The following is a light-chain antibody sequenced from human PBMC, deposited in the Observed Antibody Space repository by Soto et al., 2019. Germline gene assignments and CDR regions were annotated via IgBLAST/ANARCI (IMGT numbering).Light chain of an antibody. J-gene: IGLJ1*01. CDR1: SSNIGAGYD. Sequence: QSALTQPPSVSGAPGQRVTISCTGSSSNIGAGYDVHWYQQLPGTAPKLLIYGNSNRPSGVPDRFSGSKSGTSASLAITGLQAEDEADYHCQSYDSSLSSYVFGTGTKVTVL. CDR3: QSYDSSLSSYV. V-gene: IGLV1-40*01. CDR2: GNS.